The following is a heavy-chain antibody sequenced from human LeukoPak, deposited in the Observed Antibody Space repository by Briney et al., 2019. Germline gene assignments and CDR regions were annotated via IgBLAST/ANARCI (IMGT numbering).Heavy chain of an antibody. J-gene: IGHJ4*02. D-gene: IGHD6-19*01. Sequence: GGSLRLSCAASGFTFSSFGMHWVRQAPGKGLEWVAVISYHGSDTYYADSVKGRFTISRDNSKNTLYVQMNSLRAEDTAVYYCAKESTAYSSGWLALFDYWGQGTLATVSS. CDR1: GFTFSSFG. V-gene: IGHV3-30*18. CDR3: AKESTAYSSGWLALFDY. CDR2: ISYHGSDT.